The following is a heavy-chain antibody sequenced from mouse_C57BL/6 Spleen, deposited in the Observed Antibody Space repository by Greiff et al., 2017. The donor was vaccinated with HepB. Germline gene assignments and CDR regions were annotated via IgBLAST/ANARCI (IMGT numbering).Heavy chain of an antibody. CDR2: IDPSDSYT. CDR1: GYTFTSYW. V-gene: IGHV1-69*01. J-gene: IGHJ3*01. CDR3: ASGSSGFAY. Sequence: VQLQQPGAELVMPGASVKLSCKASGYTFTSYWMHWVKQRPGQGLEWIGEIDPSDSYTNYNQKFKGKSTLTVDKSSSTAYMQLSSLTSEDSAVYYCASGSSGFAYWGQGTLVTVSA. D-gene: IGHD1-1*01.